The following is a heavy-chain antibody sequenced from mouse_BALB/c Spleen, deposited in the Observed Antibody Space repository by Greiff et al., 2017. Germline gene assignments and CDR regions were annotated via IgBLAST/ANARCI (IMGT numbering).Heavy chain of an antibody. CDR1: GFSLTSYG. Sequence: QVQLKESGPGLVAPSQSLSITCTVSGFSLTSYGVHWVRQPPGKGLEWLGVIWAGGSTNYNSALMSRLSISKDNSKSQVFLKMNSLQTDDTAMYYCARYYGSRGVYAMDYWGQGTSVTVSS. D-gene: IGHD1-1*01. V-gene: IGHV2-9*02. J-gene: IGHJ4*01. CDR3: ARYYGSRGVYAMDY. CDR2: IWAGGST.